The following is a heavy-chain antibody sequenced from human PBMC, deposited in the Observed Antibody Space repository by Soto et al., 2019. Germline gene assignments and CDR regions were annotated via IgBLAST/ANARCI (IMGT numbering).Heavy chain of an antibody. D-gene: IGHD3-10*01. Sequence: QVQLQESGPGLVKPSETLSLTCTVSGGSISSYYWSWIRQPPGKGLEWIGYIFYTGSTNYNPSLKSRVPISVDTSKNQFSLKLSSVTAADTAVYYCARPTDASGHDAFDIWGQGTMVTVSS. V-gene: IGHV4-59*08. J-gene: IGHJ3*02. CDR2: IFYTGST. CDR1: GGSISSYY. CDR3: ARPTDASGHDAFDI.